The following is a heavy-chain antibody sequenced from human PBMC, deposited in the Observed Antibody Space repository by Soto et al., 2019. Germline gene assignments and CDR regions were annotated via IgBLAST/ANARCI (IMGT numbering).Heavy chain of an antibody. V-gene: IGHV3-30*18. CDR3: AKLLLWFGEPADYYYGMDV. D-gene: IGHD3-10*01. J-gene: IGHJ6*02. CDR2: ISCDGSNK. Sequence: PGGSLRLSCAASGFTFSSYGMHWVRQAPGKGLEWVAVISCDGSNKYYADSVKGRFTISRDNSKNTLYLQMNSLRAEDTAVYYCAKLLLWFGEPADYYYGMDVWGQGTTVTVSS. CDR1: GFTFSSYG.